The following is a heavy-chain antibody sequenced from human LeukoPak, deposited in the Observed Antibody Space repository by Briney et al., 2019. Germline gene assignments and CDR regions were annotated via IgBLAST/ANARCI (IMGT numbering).Heavy chain of an antibody. V-gene: IGHV3-74*01. Sequence: GGSLRLSCIGSGFTFSRFGMHWVRQAPGKGLEWVSRASSDGSSTVYADSVKGRFTISRDNAKKTLYLQMNSLRVEDTARYYCARDSDAGFDYWGRGTLVTVSS. CDR1: GFTFSRFG. CDR3: ARDSDAGFDY. CDR2: ASSDGSST. J-gene: IGHJ4*02.